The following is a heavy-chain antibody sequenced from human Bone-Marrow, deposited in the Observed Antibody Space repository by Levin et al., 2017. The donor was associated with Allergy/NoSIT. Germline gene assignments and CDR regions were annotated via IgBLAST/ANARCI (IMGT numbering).Heavy chain of an antibody. D-gene: IGHD5-24*01. V-gene: IGHV4-59*01. CDR1: GSSISTYY. CDR2: IYNSGST. J-gene: IGHJ4*02. CDR3: ATQKYGSNPYYFNY. Sequence: SQTLSLTCTVSGSSISTYYWTWIRQPPGGGLEWIGYIYNSGSTNYNPSLRSRVTISVDTSKSQFSLELSSVTAADTAIYYCATQKYGSNPYYFNYWGQGTLVTVSS.